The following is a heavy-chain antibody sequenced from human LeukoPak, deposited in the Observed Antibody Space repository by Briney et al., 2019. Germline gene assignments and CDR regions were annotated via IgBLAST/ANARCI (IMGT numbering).Heavy chain of an antibody. CDR1: GFTFSSYS. Sequence: GGSLRLSCAASGFTFSSYSMNWVRQAPGKGLEWVSSISSGSTYRYYADSLKGRFTIPRDNAKNSLFLQMNSLRAEDTAVYYCSGSDTTGYSPREWDYWYFDLWGRGTLVTVSS. CDR2: ISSGSTYR. J-gene: IGHJ2*01. V-gene: IGHV3-21*01. CDR3: SGSDTTGYSPREWDYWYFDL. D-gene: IGHD3-9*01.